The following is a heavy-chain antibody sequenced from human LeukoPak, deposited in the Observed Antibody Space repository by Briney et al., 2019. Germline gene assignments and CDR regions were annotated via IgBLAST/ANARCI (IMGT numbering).Heavy chain of an antibody. CDR2: IIPILGIA. CDR1: GGTFSSYA. D-gene: IGHD2-2*01. Sequence: SVKVSCKASGGTFSSYAISWVRQAPGQGLEWMGRIIPILGIANYAQKFQGRVTITADKSTSTAYMELSSLRAEDTAVYYCARDRSRDIVVVPSPSDIWGQGTMVTVSS. V-gene: IGHV1-69*04. CDR3: ARDRSRDIVVVPSPSDI. J-gene: IGHJ3*02.